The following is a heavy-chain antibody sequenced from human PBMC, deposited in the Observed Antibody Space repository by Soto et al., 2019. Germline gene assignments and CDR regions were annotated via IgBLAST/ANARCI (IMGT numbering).Heavy chain of an antibody. CDR2: IRYGGSNT. D-gene: IGHD5-12*01. Sequence: PGGSLRLSCAASGFTFSSYGMHWVRQAPGKGLEWVAVIRYGGSNTYYADSVKGRFTISRDNSKNTLYLQMNSLRAEDTAVYYCAKGRGFERWLQLGYYYGMDVWGQGTTVTVSS. CDR1: GFTFSSYG. CDR3: AKGRGFERWLQLGYYYGMDV. V-gene: IGHV3-33*06. J-gene: IGHJ6*02.